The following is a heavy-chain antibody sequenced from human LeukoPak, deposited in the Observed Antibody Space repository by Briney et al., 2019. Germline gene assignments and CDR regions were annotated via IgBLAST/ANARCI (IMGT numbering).Heavy chain of an antibody. CDR2: IYHSGST. CDR3: ARAVSTGYCSFMSCPNPFDY. CDR1: GYSISNDYY. J-gene: IGHJ4*02. D-gene: IGHD2-15*01. V-gene: IGHV4-38-2*01. Sequence: SETLSLTCAVSGYSISNDYYWGWIWQPPGKGLEWIGSIYHSGSTYYNPSLRSRVTISVHTSKNQFSLKVSSVTAADTAVYYCARAVSTGYCSFMSCPNPFDYWGQGTLVTVSS.